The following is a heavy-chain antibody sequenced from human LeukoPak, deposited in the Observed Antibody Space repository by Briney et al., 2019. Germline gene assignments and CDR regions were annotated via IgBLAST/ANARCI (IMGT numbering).Heavy chain of an antibody. J-gene: IGHJ4*02. D-gene: IGHD5-18*01. V-gene: IGHV3-15*01. CDR2: IKSKTDGGTT. CDR3: TTAGGYSYGYGFARHEDPLDY. Sequence: GGSLRLSCAASGFTFSNAWMSWVRQAPGKWLEWVGRIKSKTDGGTTDYAAPVKGRFTISRDDSKNTLYLQMNSLKTEDTAVYYCTTAGGYSYGYGFARHEDPLDYWGQGTLVTVSS. CDR1: GFTFSNAW.